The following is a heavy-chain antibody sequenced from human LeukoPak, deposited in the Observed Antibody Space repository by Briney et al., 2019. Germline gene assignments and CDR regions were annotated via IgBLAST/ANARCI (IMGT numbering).Heavy chain of an antibody. CDR3: ARSGYYYGDAFDI. Sequence: SSVKVSCKASGGTFSSYTISWVRQAPGQGLEWMGRIIPILGIANYAQKFQGRVTITADKSTSTAYMELSSLRSEDTAVYYCARSGYYYGDAFDIWGQGTVVTVSS. V-gene: IGHV1-69*02. J-gene: IGHJ3*02. CDR1: GGTFSSYT. CDR2: IIPILGIA. D-gene: IGHD3-22*01.